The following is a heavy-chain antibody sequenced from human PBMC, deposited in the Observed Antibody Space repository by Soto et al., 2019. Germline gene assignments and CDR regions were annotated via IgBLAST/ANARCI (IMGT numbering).Heavy chain of an antibody. CDR2: ISAYNGNT. CDR3: ARDDIRYCTNGVCDVDY. CDR1: GGTFSSYA. Sequence: ASVKVSCKASGGTFSSYAISWVRQAPGQGLEWMGGISAYNGNTNYAQKLQGRVTMTTDTSTSTAYMELRSLRSDDTAVYYCARDDIRYCTNGVCDVDYWGQGTLVTVSS. J-gene: IGHJ4*02. D-gene: IGHD2-8*01. V-gene: IGHV1-18*01.